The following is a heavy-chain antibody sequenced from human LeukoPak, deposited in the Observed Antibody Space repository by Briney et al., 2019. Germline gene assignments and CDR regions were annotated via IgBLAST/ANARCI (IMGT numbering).Heavy chain of an antibody. CDR3: AKGNYDILTGYLYYFDY. J-gene: IGHJ4*02. Sequence: PGGSLRLSCAASGFTFRSYGMSWVRQAPGKGLEWVSAISGSGTSTYYADSVKGRFTISRDNSKNTLYLQMNSLRAEDTAVYYCAKGNYDILTGYLYYFDYWGQGTLVTVSS. D-gene: IGHD3-9*01. CDR2: ISGSGTST. V-gene: IGHV3-23*01. CDR1: GFTFRSYG.